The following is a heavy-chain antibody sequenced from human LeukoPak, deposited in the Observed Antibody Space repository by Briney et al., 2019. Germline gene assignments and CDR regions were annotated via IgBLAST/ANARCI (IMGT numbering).Heavy chain of an antibody. J-gene: IGHJ3*02. V-gene: IGHV1-46*01. D-gene: IGHD3-10*01. CDR3: ARPVSAGDAFDI. CDR1: GYTFTSYY. Sequence: GASVKVSCKASGYTFTSYYMHWVRQAPGQGLEWMGIIYPSGGSTSYAQKFQGRVTMTRDTSTSTVYMELSSLRSEDTAVYYCARPVSAGDAFDIWGQGTMVTVSS. CDR2: IYPSGGST.